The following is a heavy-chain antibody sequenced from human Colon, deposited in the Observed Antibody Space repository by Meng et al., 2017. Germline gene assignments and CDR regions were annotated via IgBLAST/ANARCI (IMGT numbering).Heavy chain of an antibody. J-gene: IGHJ5*02. CDR2: MHCSGIA. CDR3: ARYRYDSSSYSNFFDP. Sequence: HVQLQESGPGLLQPSQTLSPPFTVPGASISSEAFSWGWIRQHPGKGLEWIGYMHCSGIANYNPSLNSRIAISVDTSKNHFSLKLSSVTAADTAVYYCARYRYDSSSYSNFFDPWGQGTLVTVSS. D-gene: IGHD3-22*01. CDR1: GASISSEAFS. V-gene: IGHV4-31*03.